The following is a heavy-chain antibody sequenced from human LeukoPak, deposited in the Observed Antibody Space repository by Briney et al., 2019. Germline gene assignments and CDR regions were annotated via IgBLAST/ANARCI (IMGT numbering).Heavy chain of an antibody. V-gene: IGHV3-21*01. Sequence: GGSLRLSCAASGFTFSSYAMSWVRQAPGKGLEWVSSISSSSSYIYYADSVQGRFTISRDNAKNSLYLQMNSLRAEDTAVYFCASGYGDYTDSFDYWGQGTLVTVSS. CDR3: ASGYGDYTDSFDY. CDR1: GFTFSSYA. D-gene: IGHD4-17*01. CDR2: ISSSSSYI. J-gene: IGHJ4*02.